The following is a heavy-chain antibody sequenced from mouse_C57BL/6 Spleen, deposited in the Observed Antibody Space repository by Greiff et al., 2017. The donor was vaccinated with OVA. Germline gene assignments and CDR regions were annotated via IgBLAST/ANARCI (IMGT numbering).Heavy chain of an antibody. D-gene: IGHD2-10*01. CDR1: GYTFTSYW. CDR2: IYPGSGST. CDR3: ARRRAYPWYFDV. V-gene: IGHV1-55*01. J-gene: IGHJ1*03. Sequence: VQLQQPGAELVKPGASVKMSCKASGYTFTSYWITWVKQRPGHGLEWIGDIYPGSGSTNYNEKFKSKATLTVDTSSSTAYMQLSSLTSEDSAVYYCARRRAYPWYFDVWGTGTTVTVSS.